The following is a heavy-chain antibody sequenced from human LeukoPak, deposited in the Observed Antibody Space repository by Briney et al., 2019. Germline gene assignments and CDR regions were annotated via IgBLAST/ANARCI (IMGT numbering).Heavy chain of an antibody. J-gene: IGHJ4*02. D-gene: IGHD5-12*01. CDR3: ARGRYSGTTYYFDY. Sequence: GGSLRLSCAASGFTCSTSWRSWVRQVPGKGLEWVANIKKDGSETYYVDSVKGRFTISRDNAKNSLYLQVNSLRAEYTAMYYCARGRYSGTTYYFDYWGQGTLVTVSS. V-gene: IGHV3-7*03. CDR1: GFTCSTSW. CDR2: IKKDGSET.